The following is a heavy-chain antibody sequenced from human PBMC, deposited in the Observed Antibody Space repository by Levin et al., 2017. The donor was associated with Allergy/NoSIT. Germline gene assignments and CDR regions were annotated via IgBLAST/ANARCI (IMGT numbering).Heavy chain of an antibody. CDR1: GFSISSRY. V-gene: IGHV3-53*01. Sequence: GGSLRLSCAVSGFSISSRYMTWVRQAPGKGLQWVSIIYSDGSTYYADSVKGRFTISRDNSKNTLFLQVNSLKVEDTAVYYCARVTTGMDVWGQGTTVTVSS. CDR3: ARVTTGMDV. J-gene: IGHJ6*02. CDR2: IYSDGST. D-gene: IGHD1-14*01.